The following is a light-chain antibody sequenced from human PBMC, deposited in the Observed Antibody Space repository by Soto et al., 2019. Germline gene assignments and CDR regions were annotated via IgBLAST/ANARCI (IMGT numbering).Light chain of an antibody. J-gene: IGKJ1*01. CDR1: QSVSSSY. Sequence: EIVLTQSPGTLSFSPGERATLSCRASQSVSSSYLAWYQQKPGQAPRLLISGASSRATGIPDRFSGSGDGTDFTLTISRLEPEEFAVYYCQQYNRAPRTFGQGNKVE. V-gene: IGKV3-20*01. CDR2: GAS. CDR3: QQYNRAPRT.